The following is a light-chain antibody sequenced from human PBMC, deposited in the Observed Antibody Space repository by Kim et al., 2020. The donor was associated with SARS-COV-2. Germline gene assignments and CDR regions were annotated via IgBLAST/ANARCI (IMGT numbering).Light chain of an antibody. CDR1: QDIRNNF. CDR2: DAS. J-gene: IGKJ4*01. Sequence: DIQMTQSPSSLSASVGDRVTITCQASQDIRNNFLNWYQQRPGKAPKLLIYDASNLETGVPSRFSGGGSGTHFSLTISSLQPEDFATYYCQQYDSRPLTFGGGTQVDIK. V-gene: IGKV1-33*01. CDR3: QQYDSRPLT.